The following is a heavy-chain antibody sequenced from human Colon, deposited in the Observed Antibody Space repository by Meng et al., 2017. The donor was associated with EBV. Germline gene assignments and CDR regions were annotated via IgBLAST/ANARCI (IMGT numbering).Heavy chain of an antibody. CDR2: IYYSGST. CDR3: ARVSSGWDYFDY. J-gene: IGHJ4*02. CDR1: GGSVSSGGYY. V-gene: IGHV4-31*03. Sequence: QGQLPEPGPGLVKPSQTLSLTCTVSGGSVSSGGYYWTWLRQHPGKGLEWFGHIYYSGSTFYNPSLKRRVIISIDTSKNQFSLNLRSVTAADTAVYYCARVSSGWDYFDYWGQGTLVTVSS. D-gene: IGHD6-19*01.